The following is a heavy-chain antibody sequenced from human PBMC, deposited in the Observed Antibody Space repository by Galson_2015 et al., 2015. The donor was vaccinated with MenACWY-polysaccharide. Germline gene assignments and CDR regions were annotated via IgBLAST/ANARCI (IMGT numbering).Heavy chain of an antibody. CDR3: ARSGTSTSWLYYYYGMDV. CDR2: SYHTGST. Sequence: SETLSLTCHVSGGSISSHNWWRWVRQSPGNGLEWIGESYHTGSTNYNPSLKSRVTMSLDISKNQFSLQLSSVTAADAAVYYCARSGTSTSWLYYYYGMDVWGQGTTVTVSS. V-gene: IGHV4-4*02. CDR1: GGSISSHNW. D-gene: IGHD2-2*01. J-gene: IGHJ6*02.